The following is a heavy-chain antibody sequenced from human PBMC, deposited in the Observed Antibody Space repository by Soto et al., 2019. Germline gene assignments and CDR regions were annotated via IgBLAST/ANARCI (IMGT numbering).Heavy chain of an antibody. CDR3: ARLAEWEYYDGMDV. D-gene: IGHD1-26*01. CDR2: IRSKADNYAT. V-gene: IGHV3-73*02. Sequence: EVQLVESGGGLVQPGGSLKLSCAVSGFTFSVSAIHWVRQASGKGLEWVGRIRSKADNYATAYGASVKGRFSISRDDSKNTAYLQMSSLNTEDTAVYYCARLAEWEYYDGMDVWGQGTRSPSP. J-gene: IGHJ6*02. CDR1: GFTFSVSA.